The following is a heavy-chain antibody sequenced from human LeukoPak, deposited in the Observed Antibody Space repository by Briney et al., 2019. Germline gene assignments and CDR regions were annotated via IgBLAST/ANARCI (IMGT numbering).Heavy chain of an antibody. CDR3: ARNMGANYYYYYYMDV. D-gene: IGHD3-16*01. J-gene: IGHJ6*03. CDR1: DYSITSGYY. V-gene: IGHV4-38-2*02. Sequence: SETLSLTWTVSDYSITSGYYWGWIRQPPGKGLEWIGSIYHSGTTYYNPSLESRVTISVDTSKNLLSLKLSSVTAADTAVYYCARNMGANYYYYYYMDVWGKGTTVTVSS. CDR2: IYHSGTT.